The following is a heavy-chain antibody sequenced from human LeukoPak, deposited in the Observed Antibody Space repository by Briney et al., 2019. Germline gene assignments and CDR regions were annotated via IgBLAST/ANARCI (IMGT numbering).Heavy chain of an antibody. CDR3: AKASPIVVVVAATDY. V-gene: IGHV3-30*02. CDR1: GFTFSSYG. Sequence: GGSLRLSCAASGFTFSSYGMHWVRQAPGKGLEWVAFIRYDGSNKYYANSVKGRFTISRDNSKNTLYLQMNSLRAEDTAVYYCAKASPIVVVVAATDYRGQGTLVTVSS. CDR2: IRYDGSNK. J-gene: IGHJ4*02. D-gene: IGHD2-15*01.